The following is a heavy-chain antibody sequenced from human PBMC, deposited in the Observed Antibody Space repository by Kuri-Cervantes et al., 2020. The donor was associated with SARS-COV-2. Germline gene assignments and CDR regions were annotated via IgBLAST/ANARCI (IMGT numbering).Heavy chain of an antibody. CDR1: GFTFSSYW. CDR3: ASGGPYYDFWSGLTYYYYYGMDV. D-gene: IGHD3-3*01. J-gene: IGHJ6*02. Sequence: GESLKISCAASGFTFSSYWMHWVRQAPGKGLVWVSRINSDGSSTSYADSVKGRFTTSRDNAKNTLYLQMNSLRAEDTAVYYCASGGPYYDFWSGLTYYYYYGMDVWGQGTTVTVSS. CDR2: INSDGSST. V-gene: IGHV3-74*01.